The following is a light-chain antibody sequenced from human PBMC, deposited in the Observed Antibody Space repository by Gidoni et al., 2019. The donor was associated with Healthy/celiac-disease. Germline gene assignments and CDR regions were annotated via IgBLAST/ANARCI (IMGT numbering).Light chain of an antibody. CDR2: ATP. CDR1: QSITNY. J-gene: IGKJ4*01. Sequence: DIQMTQSPSSLSASVGDRVTITCRASQSITNYLNWYQQKPGKAPKFLIYATPTLENGVPSRFSGSASGTNFTLTINRLQPEDFATYYCQQSYSTPFTFGGGTKVEIK. CDR3: QQSYSTPFT. V-gene: IGKV1-39*01.